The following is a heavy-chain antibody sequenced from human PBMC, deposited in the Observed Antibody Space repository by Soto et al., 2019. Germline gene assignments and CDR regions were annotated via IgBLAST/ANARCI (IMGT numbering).Heavy chain of an antibody. CDR1: GFTVSSNY. CDR3: ARAPKRICSSTSCYPVSLFDYYYYYMDV. V-gene: IGHV3-66*01. J-gene: IGHJ6*03. D-gene: IGHD2-2*01. Sequence: GGSLRLSCAASGFTVSSNYMSWVRQAPGKGLEWVSVIYSGGSTYYADSVKGRFTISRDNSKNTLYLQMNSLRAEDTAVYYCARAPKRICSSTSCYPVSLFDYYYYYMDVWGKGTTVTVSS. CDR2: IYSGGST.